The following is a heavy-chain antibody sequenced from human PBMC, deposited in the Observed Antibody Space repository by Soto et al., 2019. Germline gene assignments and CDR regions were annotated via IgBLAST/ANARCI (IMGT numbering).Heavy chain of an antibody. J-gene: IGHJ4*02. V-gene: IGHV4-39*01. CDR1: GGSINSSSYY. D-gene: IGHD3-3*01. Sequence: SETLSLTCTVSGGSINSSSYYWGWVRQPPGKWLEWIGSIYYSGRAYYNPSLKSRVTISVDTSKNQFSLKLSSVTAADTAVYYCARGRTGFWSGYYPRNFDYWGQGTLVTVYS. CDR3: ARGRTGFWSGYYPRNFDY. CDR2: IYYSGRA.